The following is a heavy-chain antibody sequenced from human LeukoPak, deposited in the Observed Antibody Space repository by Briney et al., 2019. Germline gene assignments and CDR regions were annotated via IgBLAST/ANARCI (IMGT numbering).Heavy chain of an antibody. J-gene: IGHJ4*02. CDR3: ARDRGTVALDY. Sequence: GRSLRLSCAASGFTFSSYAMHWVRQAPGKGLEWVAVISYDGSNKYYADSVKGRFTISRDNSKNTLYLQMNSLRAEDTAVYYCARDRGTVALDYWGQGTLVTVSS. CDR1: GFTFSSYA. CDR2: ISYDGSNK. V-gene: IGHV3-30-3*01. D-gene: IGHD4-23*01.